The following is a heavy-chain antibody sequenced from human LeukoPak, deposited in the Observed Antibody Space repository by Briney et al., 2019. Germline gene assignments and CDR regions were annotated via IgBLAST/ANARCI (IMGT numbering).Heavy chain of an antibody. J-gene: IGHJ4*02. D-gene: IGHD5-24*01. Sequence: GGSLRLSCAASGFTVSSNYMNWVRQAPRKGLERVSVIYGGGNIYYADSVKGRFTISRDNSKNTLYLQMNSLRAEDTAVYYCARGAGYNYPYYFDYWGQGTLVTVSS. CDR3: ARGAGYNYPYYFDY. V-gene: IGHV3-53*01. CDR1: GFTVSSNY. CDR2: IYGGGNI.